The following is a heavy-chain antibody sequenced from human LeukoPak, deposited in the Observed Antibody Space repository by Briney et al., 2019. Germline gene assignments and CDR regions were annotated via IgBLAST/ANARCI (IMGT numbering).Heavy chain of an antibody. CDR3: ARHSLDTDAFDI. CDR1: GGSISSGTYY. D-gene: IGHD5-18*01. CDR2: IYTSGST. V-gene: IGHV4-61*02. Sequence: SETLSLTCTVSGGSISSGTYYWSWIRQPAGKGLEWIGRIYTSGSTNYNPSLKSRITISVDTSKNQFSLKLSSVTAADTAVYYCARHSLDTDAFDIWGQGTMVTVSS. J-gene: IGHJ3*02.